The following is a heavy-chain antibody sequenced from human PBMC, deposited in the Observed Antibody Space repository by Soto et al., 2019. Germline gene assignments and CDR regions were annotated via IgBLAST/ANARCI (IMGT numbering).Heavy chain of an antibody. J-gene: IGHJ4*02. V-gene: IGHV4-4*07. CDR2: IYASGTT. CDR3: ARESRSELGTVEY. Sequence: XETLSLTCTVSGSSISNYCSSWIRQPAGKGLECLGRIYASGTTTYNPSLRSRVTMSVDTSKNQFSLNLNSVTAADTAVYYCARESRSELGTVEYWGQGTLVTVSS. CDR1: GSSISNYC. D-gene: IGHD1-1*01.